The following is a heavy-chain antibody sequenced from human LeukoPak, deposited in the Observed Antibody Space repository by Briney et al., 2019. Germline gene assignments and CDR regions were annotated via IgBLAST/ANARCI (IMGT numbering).Heavy chain of an antibody. J-gene: IGHJ4*02. CDR1: SYTVTNG. Sequence: EASVKVSCTASSYTVTNGISWVRQAPGQGLEWMGWMNPNSGNTGYAQKFQGRVTMTRNTSISTAYMELSSLRSEDTAVYYCARGGDSENLDYWGQGTLVTVSS. CDR2: MNPNSGNT. V-gene: IGHV1-8*01. CDR3: ARGGDSENLDY. D-gene: IGHD2-21*02.